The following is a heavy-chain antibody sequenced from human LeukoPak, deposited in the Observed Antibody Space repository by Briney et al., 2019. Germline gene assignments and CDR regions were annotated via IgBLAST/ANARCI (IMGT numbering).Heavy chain of an antibody. CDR1: GGSISSYY. CDR2: IYYSGST. Sequence: SETLSLTCTVSGGSISSYYWSWIRQPPGKGLEWIGYIYYSGSTNYNPSLKSRVTISVDTSKNQFSLKLSSVTAADTVVYYCARDLRYSSSSLYYYYMDVWGKGTTVTVSS. CDR3: ARDLRYSSSSLYYYYMDV. J-gene: IGHJ6*03. D-gene: IGHD6-6*01. V-gene: IGHV4-59*01.